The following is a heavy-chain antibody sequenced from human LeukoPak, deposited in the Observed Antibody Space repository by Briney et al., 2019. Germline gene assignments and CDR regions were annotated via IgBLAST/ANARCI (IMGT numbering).Heavy chain of an antibody. Sequence: PGGSLRLSCAASGFTFSSYDMHWVRQGTGKGLEWVSAISSAGDTYYPDSVKGRFTISRESAKNSLHLQMNSLRAGDTAVYYCARGTYDYASGTYYPPDYWGQGTLVTVSS. CDR1: GFTFSSYD. D-gene: IGHD3-10*01. V-gene: IGHV3-13*01. CDR2: ISSAGDT. J-gene: IGHJ4*02. CDR3: ARGTYDYASGTYYPPDY.